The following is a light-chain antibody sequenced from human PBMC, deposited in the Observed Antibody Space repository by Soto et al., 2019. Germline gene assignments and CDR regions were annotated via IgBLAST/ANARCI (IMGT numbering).Light chain of an antibody. V-gene: IGKV1-5*03. CDR2: KAS. CDR1: QSISSW. J-gene: IGKJ1*01. Sequence: DIQMTQSPSTLSASVGDRVTITCRASQSISSWLAWYQQKPGKAPKLLINKASSLESGVPSRLSGSGSGTEFTLAISSLQPEDVATYYCQKYNSAPWTFGQGTKVDIK. CDR3: QKYNSAPWT.